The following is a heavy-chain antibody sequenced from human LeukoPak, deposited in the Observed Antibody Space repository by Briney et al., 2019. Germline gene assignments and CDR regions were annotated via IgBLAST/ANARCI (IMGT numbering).Heavy chain of an antibody. V-gene: IGHV4-34*01. CDR1: GGSFSGYY. J-gene: IGHJ6*03. CDR2: INHSGST. D-gene: IGHD3-22*01. Sequence: SETLSLTCAVYGGSFSGYYWSWIRQPPGKGLEWIGEINHSGSTNYNPSLKSRVTISVDTSKNQFSLKLSSVTAADTAVYYCARVRRYYYDSSGYYYGAYYYYVDVWGKGTTVTVSS. CDR3: ARVRRYYYDSSGYYYGAYYYYVDV.